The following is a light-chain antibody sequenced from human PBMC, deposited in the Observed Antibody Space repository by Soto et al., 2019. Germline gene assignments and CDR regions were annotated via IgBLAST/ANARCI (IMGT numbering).Light chain of an antibody. V-gene: IGLV2-23*02. J-gene: IGLJ1*01. CDR3: CSSGGSPTYV. CDR1: SSNVGSYKL. Sequence: QSVLTQPASVSGSPGQSITISCTGTSSNVGSYKLVSLYQQHPGKAPKLMIFEVNKRPSGVSNRFSGSKSGNTASLTISGLKVEDEADYYCCSSGGSPTYVFGTGTKLTVL. CDR2: EVN.